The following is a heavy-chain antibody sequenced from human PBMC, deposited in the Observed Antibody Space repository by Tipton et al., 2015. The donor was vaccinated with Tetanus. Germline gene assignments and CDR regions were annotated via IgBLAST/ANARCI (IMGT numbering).Heavy chain of an antibody. CDR2: VFHSGST. CDR1: GGSINSVNYY. J-gene: IGHJ6*02. Sequence: TLSLTCTVSGGSINSVNYYWSWIRQPPGKGLEWIGYVFHSGSTKYNPSLKSRVTISADTSKNQFSLKLRSVTAADTAVYYCARDSNFYSYSYKGMDVWGQGTTVTVSS. D-gene: IGHD4-11*01. CDR3: ARDSNFYSYSYKGMDV. V-gene: IGHV4-61*01.